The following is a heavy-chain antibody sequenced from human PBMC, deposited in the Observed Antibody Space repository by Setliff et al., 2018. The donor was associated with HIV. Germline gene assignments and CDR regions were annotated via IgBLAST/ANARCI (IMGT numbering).Heavy chain of an antibody. V-gene: IGHV5-51*01. CDR1: GYRFTAYW. CDR3: GRSGKSGELYAY. CDR2: IHPGDSDT. D-gene: IGHD3-10*01. Sequence: GESLKISCKGSGYRFTAYWIGWVRQMPGKGLEWMGIIHPGDSDTRYSPSFQGQVTISVDKSTNTAYLHWNSLRPADTAMYYCGRSGKSGELYAYWGQGTQVTVSS. J-gene: IGHJ4*02.